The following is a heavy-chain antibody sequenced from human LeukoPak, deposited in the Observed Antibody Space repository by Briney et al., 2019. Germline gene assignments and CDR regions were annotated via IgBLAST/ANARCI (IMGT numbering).Heavy chain of an antibody. D-gene: IGHD5-24*01. CDR2: IRGSGGTT. CDR3: AKDRGDGYTNYGDS. Sequence: GGSLRLSCAASGFTFNNYAMSWVRQAPGKGLEWVSTIRGSGGTTYLADSVKGRFTVSRDSSKNTLYLQMNSLRAEDTAVYYCAKDRGDGYTNYGDSWGQGTLVPVSS. CDR1: GFTFNNYA. J-gene: IGHJ4*02. V-gene: IGHV3-23*01.